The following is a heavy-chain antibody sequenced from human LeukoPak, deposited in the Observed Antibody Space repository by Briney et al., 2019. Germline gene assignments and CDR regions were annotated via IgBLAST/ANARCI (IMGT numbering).Heavy chain of an antibody. Sequence: GGSLRLSCAASGFTFSNKWMTWVRQAPGKGLEWVANIKQDGSEKNYVDSVKGRFTISRDNANNSLYLQMNSLRAEDTAVYYCARENWGPDCWGQGTLVTVSS. J-gene: IGHJ4*02. D-gene: IGHD3-16*01. CDR2: IKQDGSEK. CDR3: ARENWGPDC. CDR1: GFTFSNKW. V-gene: IGHV3-7*01.